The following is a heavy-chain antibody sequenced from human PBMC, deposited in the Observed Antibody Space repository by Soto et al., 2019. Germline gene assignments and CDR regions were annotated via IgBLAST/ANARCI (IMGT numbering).Heavy chain of an antibody. CDR1: GFTFSNYG. D-gene: IGHD3-22*01. CDR3: VKPKEHFYDSSPGET. J-gene: IGHJ5*02. CDR2: ISFDGNNK. Sequence: LRLSCAASGFTFSNYGMHWVRQAPGKGLEWVAIISFDGNNKYYSDSVKGRFTISRDNSKNMVFLQMNSLRPEDTAVYYCVKPKEHFYDSSPGETWGQGTPVTVSS. V-gene: IGHV3-30*18.